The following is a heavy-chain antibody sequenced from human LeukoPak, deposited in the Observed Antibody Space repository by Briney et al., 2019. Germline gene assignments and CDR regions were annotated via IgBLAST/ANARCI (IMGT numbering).Heavy chain of an antibody. CDR3: VRPAAAGSRLGFDY. CDR2: INPNSGGT. CDR1: GYTFTGYY. J-gene: IGHJ4*02. V-gene: IGHV1-2*02. Sequence: WASVKVSCKASGYTFTGYYMHWVRQAPGQGLEWMGWINPNSGGTNYAQKFQGRVTMTTDTSTSTAYMELRSLGSDDTAVYYCVRPAAAGSRLGFDYWGQGTLVTVSS. D-gene: IGHD6-13*01.